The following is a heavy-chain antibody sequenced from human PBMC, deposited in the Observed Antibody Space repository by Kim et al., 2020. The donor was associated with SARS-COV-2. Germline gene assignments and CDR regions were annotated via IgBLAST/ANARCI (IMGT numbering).Heavy chain of an antibody. CDR1: GFTFSSYA. CDR3: ARGGFGGSGYYLGDFDY. J-gene: IGHJ4*01. D-gene: IGHD3-22*01. Sequence: GGSLRLSCAASGFTFSSYAMHWVRQAPGKGLEWVAVISYDGSNKYYADSVKGRFTISRDNSKNTLYLQMNSLRAEDTAVYYCARGGFGGSGYYLGDFDY. V-gene: IGHV3-30-3*01. CDR2: ISYDGSNK.